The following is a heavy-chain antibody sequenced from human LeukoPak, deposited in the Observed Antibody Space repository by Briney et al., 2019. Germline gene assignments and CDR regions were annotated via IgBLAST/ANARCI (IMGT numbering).Heavy chain of an antibody. V-gene: IGHV3-23*01. J-gene: IGHJ4*02. CDR1: EFTFSGYA. D-gene: IGHD2-15*01. CDR2: ISGSGGST. CDR3: AREERVGAAYYLDA. Sequence: PGGSLRLSCVASEFTFSGYAMSWVRQVPGKGLEWVSVISGSGGSTYYADSVKGQFTVSRDNSKKTLYLQMISLRPEDTAFYYCAREERVGAAYYLDAWGRGTLVTVSS.